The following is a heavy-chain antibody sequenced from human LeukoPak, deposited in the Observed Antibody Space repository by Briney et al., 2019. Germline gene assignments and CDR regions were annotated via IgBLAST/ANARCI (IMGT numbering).Heavy chain of an antibody. V-gene: IGHV1-69*04. CDR1: GGTFSSYA. D-gene: IGHD6-13*01. CDR2: IIPILGIA. J-gene: IGHJ5*02. Sequence: ASVKVSCKASGGTFSSYAISWVRQAPGQGLEWMGRIIPILGIANYAQKFQGRVTITADKSTSTAYMELSSLRSEDTAVYYCARWGGDIAAAGPRSGGWFDPWGQGTLVTVSS. CDR3: ARWGGDIAAAGPRSGGWFDP.